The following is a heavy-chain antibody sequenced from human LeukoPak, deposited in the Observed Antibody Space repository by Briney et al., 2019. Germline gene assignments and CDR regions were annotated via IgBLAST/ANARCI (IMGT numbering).Heavy chain of an antibody. CDR2: ISSSGSTI. V-gene: IGHV3-48*03. Sequence: GGSLRLSCAASGFTFSSYAMSWVRQAPGKGLEWVSYISSSGSTIYYADSVKGRFTISRDNAENSLYLQMNSLRAEDTAVYYCAELGITMIGGVWGKGTTVTISS. CDR1: GFTFSSYA. CDR3: AELGITMIGGV. J-gene: IGHJ6*04. D-gene: IGHD3-10*02.